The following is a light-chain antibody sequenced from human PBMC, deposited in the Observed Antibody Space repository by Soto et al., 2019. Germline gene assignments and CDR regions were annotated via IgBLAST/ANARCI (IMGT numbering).Light chain of an antibody. V-gene: IGLV2-11*01. CDR2: DVK. CDR1: SSDVGGYSY. J-gene: IGLJ1*01. Sequence: QSALTQPRSVSGSPGQSVTISCTGTSSDVGGYSYVSWYQQHPGKAPKVRMYDVKTRPSGIPDRFSGSKSGNTASLTISGLQAEDEADDYCFSYAGSYTFVFGTGTKVTVL. CDR3: FSYAGSYTFV.